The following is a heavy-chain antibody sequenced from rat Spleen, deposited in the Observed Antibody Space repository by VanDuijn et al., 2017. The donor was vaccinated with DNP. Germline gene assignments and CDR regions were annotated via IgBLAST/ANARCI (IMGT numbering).Heavy chain of an antibody. CDR1: FFTFPPYW. CDR2: ITSRCGRT. D-gene: IGHD1-1*01. CDR3: ARGVYYYSATYWYFDF. Sequence: EVQLVEFVGDLVHPGRSLIFSFVASFFTFPPYWMPLIRPVPGKGLEWVASITSRCGRTYFPSSVKGRFTISRDNAKSTLYLQMNSLRSEDTATYYCARGVYYYSATYWYFDFWGPGTMVSVSS. J-gene: IGHJ1*01. V-gene: IGHV5-31*01.